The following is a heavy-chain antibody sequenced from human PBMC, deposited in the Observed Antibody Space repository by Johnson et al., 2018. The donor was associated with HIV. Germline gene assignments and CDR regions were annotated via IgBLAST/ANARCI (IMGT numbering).Heavy chain of an antibody. CDR1: GFSFSFYW. CDR2: IKQDGSER. D-gene: IGHD2-21*02. V-gene: IGHV3-7*01. J-gene: IGHJ3*02. Sequence: VQLVESGGGLVQPGGSLRLSCAASGFSFSFYWMSWVRQAPGKGLEWVANIKQDGSERYYVDSVKGRFTISRANAKKSLYLQMNSLRAEDTAVYYCARLSEHIVVVTAWADAFDIWGQGTMVTVSS. CDR3: ARLSEHIVVVTAWADAFDI.